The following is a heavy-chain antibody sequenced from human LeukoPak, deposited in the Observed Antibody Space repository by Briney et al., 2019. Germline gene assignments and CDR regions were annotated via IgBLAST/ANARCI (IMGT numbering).Heavy chain of an antibody. CDR1: GFTFSSYA. CDR3: AKHVASLYYYDSSGYGY. CDR2: ISGSGGST. V-gene: IGHV3-23*01. D-gene: IGHD3-22*01. J-gene: IGHJ4*02. Sequence: GGSLRLSCAASGFTFSSYAMSWVRQAPGKGLEWVSAISGSGGSTYYADSVKGRFTISRDNSKNTLYLQVNSLRAEDTAVYYCAKHVASLYYYDSSGYGYWGQGTLVTVSS.